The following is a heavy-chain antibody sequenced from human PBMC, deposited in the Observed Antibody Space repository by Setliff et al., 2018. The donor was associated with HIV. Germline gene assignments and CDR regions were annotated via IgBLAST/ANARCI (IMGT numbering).Heavy chain of an antibody. CDR1: GFTFSSYS. V-gene: IGHV3-21*01. D-gene: IGHD6-13*01. CDR2: ISSSSSYI. Sequence: GGSLRLSCAASGFTFSSYSMNWVRQAPGKGLEWVSSISSSSSYIYYADSGKGRFTISRDNAKNSLYLQMNSLRAEDTAVYYCARDEVPQQLEREGAEYFQHWGQGTLVTVSS. CDR3: ARDEVPQQLEREGAEYFQH. J-gene: IGHJ1*01.